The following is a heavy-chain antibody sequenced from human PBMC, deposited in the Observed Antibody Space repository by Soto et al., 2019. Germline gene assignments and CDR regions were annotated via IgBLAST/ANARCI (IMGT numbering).Heavy chain of an antibody. CDR3: AKDLPLFEYYGSGSP. J-gene: IGHJ5*02. CDR2: ISGSGGST. D-gene: IGHD3-10*01. CDR1: GFTFSSYG. Sequence: VQLVESGGGVVQPGRSLRLSCAASGFTFSSYGMHWVRQAPGKGLEWVSAISGSGGSTYYADSVKGRFTISRDNSKNTLYLQMNSLRAEDTAVYYCAKDLPLFEYYGSGSPWGQGTLVTVSS. V-gene: IGHV3-23*04.